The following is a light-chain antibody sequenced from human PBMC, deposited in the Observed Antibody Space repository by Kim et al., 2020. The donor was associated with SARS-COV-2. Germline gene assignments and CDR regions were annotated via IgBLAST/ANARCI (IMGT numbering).Light chain of an antibody. CDR1: SGHSNYA. Sequence: SVNFPGPLSSGHSNYAIAWHQQQPEKGPRYLMKFNIDGSHSKGDGIPDRFSGSRSGAECYLTISSLHSEDEADYYCQTWGTGIVIFGGGTQLTVL. CDR3: QTWGTGIVI. V-gene: IGLV4-69*02. J-gene: IGLJ2*01. CDR2: FNIDGSH.